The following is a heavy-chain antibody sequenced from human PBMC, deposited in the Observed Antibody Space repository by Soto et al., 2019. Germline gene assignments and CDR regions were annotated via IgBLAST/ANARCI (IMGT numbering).Heavy chain of an antibody. CDR3: ARSYSSIGYFYYCMDV. CDR1: GDSLSTDY. J-gene: IGHJ6*02. D-gene: IGHD6-13*01. CDR2: IYYDGST. V-gene: IGHV4-59*01. Sequence: SETLSLTCIVSGDSLSTDYWDWVRQPPGKGLEWIGYIYYDGSTDYNPSLKSRVTISLDTSKNQFSLRMTSMNAADTAVYYCARSYSSIGYFYYCMDVWGPGTTVTVSS.